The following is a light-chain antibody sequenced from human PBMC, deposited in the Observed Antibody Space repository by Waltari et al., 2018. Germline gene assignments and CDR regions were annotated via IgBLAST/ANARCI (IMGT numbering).Light chain of an antibody. CDR2: EVS. CDR1: SSDVGGYNY. Sequence: QSALTQPASVSGSPGQSITISCTGTSSDVGGYNYVSWYQQHPGKAPKLMIYEVSNRPSGVSNRVSGSKSGHTASLTISGLQAEDEADYYCSSYTSSSVVFGGGTKLTVL. CDR3: SSYTSSSVV. V-gene: IGLV2-14*01. J-gene: IGLJ2*01.